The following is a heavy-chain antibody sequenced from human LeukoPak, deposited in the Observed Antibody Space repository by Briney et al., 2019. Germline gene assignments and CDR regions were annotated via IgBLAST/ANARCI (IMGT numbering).Heavy chain of an antibody. CDR1: GHTFFSYG. J-gene: IGHJ4*02. CDR2: ISADSGNT. D-gene: IGHD6-19*01. CDR3: ARDSYRSGSTDF. V-gene: IGHV1-18*04. Sequence: ASVKVSCKTSGHTFFSYGITWVRQSPVQGLEWMGWISADSGNTHYGKKFQGRVTMTKDTSTSTVYMELRSLRSDDTAIYYCARDSYRSGSTDFWGQGTLVTVSS.